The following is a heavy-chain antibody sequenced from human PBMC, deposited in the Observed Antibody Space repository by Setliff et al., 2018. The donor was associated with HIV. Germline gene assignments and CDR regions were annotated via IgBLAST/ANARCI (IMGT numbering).Heavy chain of an antibody. Sequence: ASVKVSCKASGHTFSGYCIHWVRQAPGQGLEWMGWINYNSGGTNYAQTFQGRVTMTRDTSISTGYMELGRLASDDTAVYYCARSPYSSGWGPSSVAYMDVWGKGTTVTVSS. CDR2: INYNSGGT. CDR1: GHTFSGYC. CDR3: ARSPYSSGWGPSSVAYMDV. V-gene: IGHV1-2*02. D-gene: IGHD6-19*01. J-gene: IGHJ6*03.